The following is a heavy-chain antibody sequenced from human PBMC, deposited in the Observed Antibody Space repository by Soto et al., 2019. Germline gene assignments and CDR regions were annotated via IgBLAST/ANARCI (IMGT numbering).Heavy chain of an antibody. V-gene: IGHV1-3*01. CDR2: INAGNGNT. CDR3: ARAPPSVRYCSGGSCFYFQH. J-gene: IGHJ1*01. CDR1: GYTFTIYA. Sequence: ASVTVSCKASGYTFTIYAMHWVRPAPGQRLEWMGWINAGNGNTKYSQKFQGRVTITRDTSASTAYMELSSLRSEDTAVYYCARAPPSVRYCSGGSCFYFQHWGQGTLVTVSS. D-gene: IGHD2-15*01.